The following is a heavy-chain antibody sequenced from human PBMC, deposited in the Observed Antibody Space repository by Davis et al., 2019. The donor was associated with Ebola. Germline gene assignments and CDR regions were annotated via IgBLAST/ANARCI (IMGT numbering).Heavy chain of an antibody. V-gene: IGHV3-43*01. CDR1: GFTFDDYT. D-gene: IGHD6-13*01. J-gene: IGHJ6*02. Sequence: GGSLRPSCAASGFTFDDYTMHWVRQAPGKGLEWVSLISWDGGSTYYADSVKGRFTISRDNSKNSLYLQMNSLRTEDTALYYCAKAQYSSSWYEGYYYYGMDVWGQGTTVTVSS. CDR3: AKAQYSSSWYEGYYYYGMDV. CDR2: ISWDGGST.